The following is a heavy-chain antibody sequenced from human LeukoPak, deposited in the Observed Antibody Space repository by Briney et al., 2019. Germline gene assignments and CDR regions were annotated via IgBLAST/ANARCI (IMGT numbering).Heavy chain of an antibody. J-gene: IGHJ4*02. CDR3: ARDRRAGSGYYRKDDY. D-gene: IGHD3-22*01. V-gene: IGHV3-7*01. CDR1: GFTFSSYW. CDR2: IKQDGSEK. Sequence: GGSLRLSCAASGFTFSSYWMTWVRQAPGKGLEWVANIKQDGSEKYYVDSVKGRFTISRDNAKNSLYLQMSSLRAEDTAVYYCARDRRAGSGYYRKDDYWGQGTLVTVSS.